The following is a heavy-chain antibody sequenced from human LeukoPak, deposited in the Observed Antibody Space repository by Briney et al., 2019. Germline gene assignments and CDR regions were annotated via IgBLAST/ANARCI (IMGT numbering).Heavy chain of an antibody. V-gene: IGHV3-9*01. CDR2: ISWNSGSI. CDR1: GFTFDDYA. Sequence: PGGSLRLSCAASGFTFDDYAMHWVRQAPGKGLEWVSGISWNSGSIGYADSVKGRFTISRDNAKNSLYLQMNSLRAEDTALYYCAKGNGIAVAGTPDYWGQGTLVTVSS. CDR3: AKGNGIAVAGTPDY. J-gene: IGHJ4*02. D-gene: IGHD6-19*01.